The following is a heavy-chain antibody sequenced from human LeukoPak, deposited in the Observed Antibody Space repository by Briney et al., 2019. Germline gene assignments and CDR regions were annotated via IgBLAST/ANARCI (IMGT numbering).Heavy chain of an antibody. CDR3: ARLRYCSSTSCYGYYFDY. J-gene: IGHJ4*02. D-gene: IGHD2-2*01. CDR1: GYSFTSYW. Sequence: GESLKISCKGSGYSFTSYWIGWVRQMPGKGLEWMGIIYPGDSQTRYSPSFQGQVTISADKSISTAYLQWSSLKASDTAMYYCARLRYCSSTSCYGYYFDYWGQGTLVTVSS. V-gene: IGHV5-51*01. CDR2: IYPGDSQT.